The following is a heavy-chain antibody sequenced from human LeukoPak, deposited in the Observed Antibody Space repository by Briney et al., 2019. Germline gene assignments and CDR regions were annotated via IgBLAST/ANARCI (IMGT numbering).Heavy chain of an antibody. CDR1: GGSISSNNW. J-gene: IGHJ4*02. CDR2: IYHSGSP. V-gene: IGHV4-4*02. D-gene: IGHD1-1*01. Sequence: SETLSLTCAVSGGSISSNNWWGWVRQPPGEGLEWIGEIYHSGSPNYNSSLKSRVTISVDKSRNHFSLNLSSVTAADTAVYYCARVNINNWHSCDYWGQGTLVTVSS. CDR3: ARVNINNWHSCDY.